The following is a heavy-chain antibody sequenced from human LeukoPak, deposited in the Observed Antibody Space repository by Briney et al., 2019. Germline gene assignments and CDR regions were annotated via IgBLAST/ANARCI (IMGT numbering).Heavy chain of an antibody. V-gene: IGHV4-38-2*01. CDR1: AFSISRSHF. J-gene: IGHJ6*03. CDR2: IQHSGHT. CDR3: ARQYDSYFYYYVDL. D-gene: IGHD2-2*01. Sequence: PSETLSLTCVVSAFSISRSHFCGWIRQSPGKGLEWIGNIQHSGHTNYNPSLKSRVTLTADTSRNQFSLKLSFVTAADTAVYYCARQYDSYFYYYVDLWGTGTTVTVSS.